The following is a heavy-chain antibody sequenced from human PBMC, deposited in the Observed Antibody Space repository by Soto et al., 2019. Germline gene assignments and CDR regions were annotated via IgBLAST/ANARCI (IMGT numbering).Heavy chain of an antibody. J-gene: IGHJ6*02. CDR1: GYTFTGYY. D-gene: IGHD6-6*01. V-gene: IGHV1-2*02. CDR2: INPNSGGT. CDR3: ARVRSSSSGSLYYYGMDV. Sequence: GASVKVSCKASGYTFTGYYMHWVRQAPGQGLEWMGWINPNSGGTNYAQKFQGSVTMTRDTSISTAYMELSRLRSDDTAVYYCARVRSSSSGSLYYYGMDVWGQGTTVTVSS.